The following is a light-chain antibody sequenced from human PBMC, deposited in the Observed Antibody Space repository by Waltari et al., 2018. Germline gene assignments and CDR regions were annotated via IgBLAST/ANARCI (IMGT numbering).Light chain of an antibody. CDR3: QQYDGSVVT. CDR1: QSVSSN. Sequence: EIVMTQSPATMSVSPGERATLSCRASQSVSSNLAWYQQKPGQGPRLLIYGASPRATGIPARFSGSGSGTEFTLTISRLEPEDSAVYYCQQYDGSVVTFGGGTKVEIK. J-gene: IGKJ4*01. CDR2: GAS. V-gene: IGKV3-15*01.